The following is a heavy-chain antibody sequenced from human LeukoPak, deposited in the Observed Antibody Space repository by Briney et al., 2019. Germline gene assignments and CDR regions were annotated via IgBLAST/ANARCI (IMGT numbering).Heavy chain of an antibody. Sequence: PGRSLRLSCAASGFTFDDYAMHWVRQAPGKGLEWVSGISWNSGSIGYADSVKGRFTISRDNAKNSLYLQMNSLRAEDTALYYCAKSPKATIVGATTWYFDYWGQGTLVTVSS. J-gene: IGHJ4*02. D-gene: IGHD1-26*01. CDR3: AKSPKATIVGATTWYFDY. CDR2: ISWNSGSI. V-gene: IGHV3-9*01. CDR1: GFTFDDYA.